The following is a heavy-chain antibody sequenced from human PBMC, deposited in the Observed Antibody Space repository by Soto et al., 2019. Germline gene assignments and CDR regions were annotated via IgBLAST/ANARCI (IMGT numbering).Heavy chain of an antibody. Sequence: ASVKVSCKASGYTFTSYGVSWVRQAPGQGLEWMGWISAYNGNTNYAQKLQGRVTMTTDTSTSTAYMELRSLRSDDTAVYYCARDLSDIVVVPAAALYFDYWGQGTLVTVSS. CDR2: ISAYNGNT. V-gene: IGHV1-18*01. CDR1: GYTFTSYG. CDR3: ARDLSDIVVVPAAALYFDY. J-gene: IGHJ4*02. D-gene: IGHD2-2*01.